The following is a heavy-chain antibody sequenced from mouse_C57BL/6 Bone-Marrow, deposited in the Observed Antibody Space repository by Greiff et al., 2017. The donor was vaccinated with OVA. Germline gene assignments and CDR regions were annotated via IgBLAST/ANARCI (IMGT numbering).Heavy chain of an antibody. CDR1: GYTFTSYG. CDR3: ASDGNLPWFAY. D-gene: IGHD2-1*01. V-gene: IGHV1-81*01. Sequence: QVQLQQSGAELARPGASVKLSCKASGYTFTSYGISWVKQRTGQGLEWIGEIYPRSGNTYYNEKFKGKATLTADKSSSTAYMELRSLTSEDSAVYFCASDGNLPWFAYWGQGTLVTVSA. J-gene: IGHJ3*01. CDR2: IYPRSGNT.